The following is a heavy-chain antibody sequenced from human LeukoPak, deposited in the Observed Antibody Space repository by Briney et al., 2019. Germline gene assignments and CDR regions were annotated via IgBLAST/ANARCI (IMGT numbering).Heavy chain of an antibody. CDR3: VKDSKSSGWYVPPNFDY. V-gene: IGHV3-64D*09. D-gene: IGHD6-19*01. CDR2: VSSNVYST. Sequence: GGTLRLSCSASGFTFSTYAMHWVRQAPGKGLEYVSSVSSNVYSTHYADSVKGRFAISRDNSKNTLYLQMSSLRTEDTAVYYCVKDSKSSGWYVPPNFDYWGQGTLVTVSS. J-gene: IGHJ4*02. CDR1: GFTFSTYA.